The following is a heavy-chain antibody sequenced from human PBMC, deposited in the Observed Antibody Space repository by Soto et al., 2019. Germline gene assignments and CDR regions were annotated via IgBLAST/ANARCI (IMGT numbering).Heavy chain of an antibody. CDR2: ISYDGSSK. V-gene: IGHV3-30*03. CDR3: ARDYSSYGPFDY. D-gene: IGHD5-18*01. Sequence: PGGSLRLSCAASGFTFSNYGMYWVRQAPGKGLEWVAFISYDGSSKFYADPMKGRHTISRDNAKNSLYLQMNSLRAEDTAVYYCARDYSSYGPFDYWGQGTLVTVSS. CDR1: GFTFSNYG. J-gene: IGHJ4*02.